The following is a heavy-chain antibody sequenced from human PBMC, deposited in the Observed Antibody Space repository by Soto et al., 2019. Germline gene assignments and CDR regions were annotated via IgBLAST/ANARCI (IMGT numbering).Heavy chain of an antibody. CDR2: IYYSGST. CDR1: GGSISSGDYY. V-gene: IGHV4-30-4*01. J-gene: IGHJ6*02. Sequence: SETLSLTCTVSGGSISSGDYYWSWIRKPPGKGLEWIGYIYYSGSTYYNPSLKSRVTISVDTSKNQFSLKLSSVTAADTAVYYCARDSSGYYYSGYYYYGMDVWGQGTTVTVSS. CDR3: ARDSSGYYYSGYYYYGMDV. D-gene: IGHD3-22*01.